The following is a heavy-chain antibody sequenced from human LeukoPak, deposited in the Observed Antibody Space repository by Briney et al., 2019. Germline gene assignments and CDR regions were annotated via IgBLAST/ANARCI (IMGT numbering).Heavy chain of an antibody. V-gene: IGHV4-39*01. CDR3: ARLIPPGGDYFDY. CDR1: GGSIGSSSYY. Sequence: SETLSLTCTVSGGSIGSSSYYWGGIRQPPGEGVEWIGSIYYSGSTYYNPSLNSRVTISLDTSKNQFSLKLSSVTAADTAVYYCARLIPPGGDYFDYWGQGTLVTVSS. J-gene: IGHJ4*02. CDR2: IYYSGST. D-gene: IGHD2-21*01.